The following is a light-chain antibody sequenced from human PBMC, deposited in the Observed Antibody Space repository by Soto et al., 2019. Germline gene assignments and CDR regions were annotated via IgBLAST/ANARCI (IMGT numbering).Light chain of an antibody. CDR3: QQYGSSPPT. V-gene: IGKV3-20*01. Sequence: IVLTQSPGTLSLSPGERTTLSCRASQSISRYLAWYQQKPGQGPRLLIYGASSRATGPPDRLSGSGSGTDFTLTTNRLEPEDFARYYCQQYGSSPPTFGQGTKVEIK. CDR2: GAS. CDR1: QSISRY. J-gene: IGKJ1*01.